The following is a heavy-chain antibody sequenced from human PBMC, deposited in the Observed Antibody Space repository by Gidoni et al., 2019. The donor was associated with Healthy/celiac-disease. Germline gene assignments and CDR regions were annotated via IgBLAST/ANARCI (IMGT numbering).Heavy chain of an antibody. CDR2: ISGSGGST. J-gene: IGHJ4*02. Sequence: AMSWVRQAPGKGLEWVSAISGSGGSTYYADSVKGRFTISRDNSKNTLYLQMNSLRAEDTAVYYCARIVGATLTPFYDYWGQGTLVTVSS. CDR3: ARIVGATLTPFYDY. V-gene: IGHV3-23*01. D-gene: IGHD1-26*01. CDR1: A.